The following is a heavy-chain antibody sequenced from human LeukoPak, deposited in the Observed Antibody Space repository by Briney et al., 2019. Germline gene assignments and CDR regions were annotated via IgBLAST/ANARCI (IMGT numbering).Heavy chain of an antibody. J-gene: IGHJ6*02. D-gene: IGHD6-13*01. CDR2: ISYDGSNK. V-gene: IGHV3-30-3*01. CDR1: RFTFSSYA. Sequence: QSGGSLRLSCAASRFTFSSYAMHWVRQAPGKGLEWVAVISYDGSNKYYADSVKGRFTISRDSSKNTLYLQMNSLRAEDTAVYYCARARQDWQQLVLDIYYGMDVWGQGTTVTVSS. CDR3: ARARQDWQQLVLDIYYGMDV.